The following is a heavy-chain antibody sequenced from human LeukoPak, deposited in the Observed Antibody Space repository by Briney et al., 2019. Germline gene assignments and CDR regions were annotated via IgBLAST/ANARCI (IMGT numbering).Heavy chain of an antibody. Sequence: GGSLRLSCAASGYIFSSYALCWVRQAPGQRLESDSSISGSASTTYYSDSVKGRFTISRDNSKNTLYLQMNSLRAEDTAVYYCAKRQWIQLWSPPGYWGQGTLVTVSS. J-gene: IGHJ4*02. CDR2: ISGSASTT. CDR1: GYIFSSYA. CDR3: AKRQWIQLWSPPGY. D-gene: IGHD5-18*01. V-gene: IGHV3-23*01.